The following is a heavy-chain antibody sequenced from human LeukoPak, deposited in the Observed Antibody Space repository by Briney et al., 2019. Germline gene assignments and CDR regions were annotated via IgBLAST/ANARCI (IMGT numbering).Heavy chain of an antibody. Sequence: GASVKVSCKSSVYTFTGYYMHWVRQAPGQGLEWMGWINPNSGGTNYAQKFQGRVTMTRDTSISTAYMELSRLRSDDTAVYYCARDHQLLYDAFDIWGQGTMVTVSS. CDR3: ARDHQLLYDAFDI. CDR1: VYTFTGYY. CDR2: INPNSGGT. V-gene: IGHV1-2*02. J-gene: IGHJ3*02. D-gene: IGHD2-2*01.